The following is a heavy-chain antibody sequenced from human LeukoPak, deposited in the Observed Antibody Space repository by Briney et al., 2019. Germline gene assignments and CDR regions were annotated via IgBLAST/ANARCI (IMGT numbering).Heavy chain of an antibody. CDR2: VSYDESSI. CDR3: TKAQLPRYELGNFYFDY. Sequence: PGGSLRPSCAASGFNFSTYGMHWVRQAPGKGLEWVAVVSYDESSIYYADSVKGRFTISRDNSKNTLYLQMNSLRSEDTAVYYCTKAQLPRYELGNFYFDYWGQGTLVTVSS. V-gene: IGHV3-30*18. D-gene: IGHD6-6*01. CDR1: GFNFSTYG. J-gene: IGHJ4*02.